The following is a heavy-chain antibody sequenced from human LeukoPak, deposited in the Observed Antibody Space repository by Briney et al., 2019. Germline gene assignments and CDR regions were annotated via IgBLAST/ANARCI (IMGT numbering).Heavy chain of an antibody. Sequence: GESLKISCKGSGYSFTSYWIGWVRQMPGKGLEWMGIIYPGDSDTRYSPSFQGQVTISADKSISTAYLQWSNLKASDAAMYYCARLWYSGYDYVYNWFDPWGQGTLVTVSS. CDR1: GYSFTSYW. CDR2: IYPGDSDT. J-gene: IGHJ5*02. V-gene: IGHV5-51*01. D-gene: IGHD5-12*01. CDR3: ARLWYSGYDYVYNWFDP.